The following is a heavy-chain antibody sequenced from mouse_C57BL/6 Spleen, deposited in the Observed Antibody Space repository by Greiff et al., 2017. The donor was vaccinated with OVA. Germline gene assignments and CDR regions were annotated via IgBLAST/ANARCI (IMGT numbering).Heavy chain of an antibody. D-gene: IGHD1-1*01. CDR2: ISSGGSYT. Sequence: VKLVESGGDLVKPGGSLKLSCAASGFTFSSYGMSWVRQTPDKRLEWVATISSGGSYTYYPDSVKGRFTISRDNAKNTLYLQMSSLKSEDTAMYYCARPYYYGSTDWYFDVWGTGTTVTVSS. CDR1: GFTFSSYG. V-gene: IGHV5-6*02. CDR3: ARPYYYGSTDWYFDV. J-gene: IGHJ1*03.